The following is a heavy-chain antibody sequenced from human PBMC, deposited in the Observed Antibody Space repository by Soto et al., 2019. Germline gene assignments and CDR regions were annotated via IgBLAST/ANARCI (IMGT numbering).Heavy chain of an antibody. D-gene: IGHD3-9*01. V-gene: IGHV3-11*01. CDR3: ARDLGVGLRYFDWLSRGYYYYGMDV. Sequence: QVQLVESGGGLVKPGGSLRLSCAASGFTFSDYYMSWIRQAPGKGLEWVSYISSSCSTIYYADSVKGRFTISRDNAKNSLYLQMNSLRAEDTAVYYCARDLGVGLRYFDWLSRGYYYYGMDVWGQGTTVTVSS. J-gene: IGHJ6*02. CDR1: GFTFSDYY. CDR2: ISSSCSTI.